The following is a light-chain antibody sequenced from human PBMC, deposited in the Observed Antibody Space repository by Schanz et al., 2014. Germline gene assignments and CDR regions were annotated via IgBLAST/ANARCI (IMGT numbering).Light chain of an antibody. V-gene: IGLV2-23*01. CDR2: EGT. J-gene: IGLJ2*01. Sequence: QSALTQPASVSGSPGQSITISCTGTSSDLGSYNLVSWYQQHPGKAPKLMIYEGTKRPSGVSNRFSASKSGNTASLTISRLQAEDEADYYCCSYAGSSTLVFGGGTKLTVL. CDR1: SSDLGSYNL. CDR3: CSYAGSSTLV.